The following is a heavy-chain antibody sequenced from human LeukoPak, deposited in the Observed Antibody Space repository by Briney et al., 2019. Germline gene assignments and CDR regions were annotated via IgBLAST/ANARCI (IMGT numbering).Heavy chain of an antibody. J-gene: IGHJ4*02. CDR2: IYYRGDI. V-gene: IGHV4-59*03. CDR1: DGSIRTYY. CDR3: TTNKDWAEAD. Sequence: PSETLSLTCSVSDGSIRTYYWSWIRQSPGQGLEWIGNIYYRGDINYNPSLKSRVIISIDTSKNQFSLKVTSLTAADTAVYYCTTNKDWAEADWGQGTLVIVSS. D-gene: IGHD3/OR15-3a*01.